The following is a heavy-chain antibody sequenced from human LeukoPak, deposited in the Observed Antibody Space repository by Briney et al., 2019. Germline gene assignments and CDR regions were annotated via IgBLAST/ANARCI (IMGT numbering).Heavy chain of an antibody. Sequence: SETLSLTCTVSGGSISSSSYYWDWIRQPPGKGLEWIGHIYYSGTTYYNPSLKSRLIISLDRSKNQFSLTLTSVTAADTAVYYCARDTGLYYFDSWGQGTLVTVSS. D-gene: IGHD1-14*01. CDR3: ARDTGLYYFDS. CDR1: GGSISSSSYY. V-gene: IGHV4-30-4*08. J-gene: IGHJ4*02. CDR2: IYYSGTT.